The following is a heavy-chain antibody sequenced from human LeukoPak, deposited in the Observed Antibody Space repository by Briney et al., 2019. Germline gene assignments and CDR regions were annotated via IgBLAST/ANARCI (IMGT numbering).Heavy chain of an antibody. V-gene: IGHV3-66*01. CDR2: IYTDDST. Sequence: GGSLRLSCAASGFTVSSNYMSWVRQAPGKGLEWVTVIYTDDSTYYADSVKGRFTISRDNSKNTLYLQVNSLRAEDTAVYYCARGPVDSSGSYFDYWGQGTLVTVSS. D-gene: IGHD6-19*01. CDR3: ARGPVDSSGSYFDY. CDR1: GFTVSSNY. J-gene: IGHJ4*02.